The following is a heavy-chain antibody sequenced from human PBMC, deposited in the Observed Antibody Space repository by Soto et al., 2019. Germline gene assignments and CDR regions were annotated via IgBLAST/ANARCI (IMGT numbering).Heavy chain of an antibody. V-gene: IGHV4-4*07. D-gene: IGHD2-2*01. CDR2: IYTSGST. CDR3: ARGGPYCSSTSCYPYYYYGMDV. J-gene: IGHJ6*04. CDR1: GGSISSYY. Sequence: QVQLQESGPGLVKPSETLSLTCTVSGGSISSYYWSWIRQPAGKGPEWIGRIYTSGSTNYNPSLKSRVTMSVDASKNQFSLKLSSVTAADAAVYYCARGGPYCSSTSCYPYYYYGMDVWGKGTTVTVSS.